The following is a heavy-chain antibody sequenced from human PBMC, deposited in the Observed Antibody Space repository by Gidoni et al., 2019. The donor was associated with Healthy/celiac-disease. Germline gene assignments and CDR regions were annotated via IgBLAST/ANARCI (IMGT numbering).Heavy chain of an antibody. D-gene: IGHD1-1*01. Sequence: EVQLVQSGAEVKTPGESLRISCKVSGYSFTSYWISWVRQMPGKGLELMGRIDPSDSDTNYSPSFQGHVTIAADKAISTAYLQWSSLKAADTAMYYCARHTELVTFDYWGQGTLVTVSS. CDR2: IDPSDSDT. CDR1: GYSFTSYW. CDR3: ARHTELVTFDY. V-gene: IGHV5-10-1*01. J-gene: IGHJ4*02.